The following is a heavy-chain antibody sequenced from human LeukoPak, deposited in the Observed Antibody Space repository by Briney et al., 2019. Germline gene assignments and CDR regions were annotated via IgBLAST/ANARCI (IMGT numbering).Heavy chain of an antibody. V-gene: IGHV4-59*08. CDR1: GGSISSYY. CDR2: IYYRGST. Sequence: SETLSLTCTVSGGSISSYYWSWIRQPPGKGLEWIGYIYYRGSTNYNPSLKSRVTISVDTSKNQFSLKLSSVTAADTAVYYCAKHVTGYYFDSWGQGTLVTVSS. J-gene: IGHJ4*02. CDR3: AKHVTGYYFDS. D-gene: IGHD1-14*01.